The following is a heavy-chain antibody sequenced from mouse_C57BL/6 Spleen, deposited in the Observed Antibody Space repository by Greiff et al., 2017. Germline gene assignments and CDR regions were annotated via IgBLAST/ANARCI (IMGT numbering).Heavy chain of an antibody. V-gene: IGHV1-52*01. CDR3: TREEGSIDY. CDR1: GYTFTSYW. J-gene: IGHJ4*01. Sequence: VQLQQPGAELVRPGSSVKLSCKASGYTFTSYWLHWVKQRPIQGLEWIGNIDPTDSEHHYNQKFKDTATLTVDNSSSTAYMQLSSLASEYSEVYCWTREEGSIDYWGQGTSLTVSS. CDR2: IDPTDSEH.